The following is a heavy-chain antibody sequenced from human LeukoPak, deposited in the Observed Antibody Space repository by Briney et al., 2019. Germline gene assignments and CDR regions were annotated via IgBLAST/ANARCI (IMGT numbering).Heavy chain of an antibody. D-gene: IGHD3-3*01. CDR3: ARHYYDFWSGYYFDY. Sequence: PSETLSLTCSVSGVSISAYYWSWIRQPPGKGLEWIGYIYYSGSTNYNPSLKSRVTISVDTSKNQFSLKLSSVTAADTAVYYCARHYYDFWSGYYFDYWGQGTLVTVSS. J-gene: IGHJ4*02. CDR1: GVSISAYY. CDR2: IYYSGST. V-gene: IGHV4-59*08.